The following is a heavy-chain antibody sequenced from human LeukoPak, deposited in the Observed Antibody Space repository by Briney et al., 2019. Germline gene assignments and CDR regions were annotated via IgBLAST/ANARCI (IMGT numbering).Heavy chain of an antibody. Sequence: GGSLRLSCAASGFTFSSYSMNWVRQAPGKGLEWVSSISGSSGYIYYADSLKGRFTISRDNAKNSLSLQMNSLRAEDTAVYYCARDPGDNLYDAVDIWGQGTMVTASS. CDR1: GFTFSSYS. D-gene: IGHD1-14*01. CDR2: ISGSSGYI. V-gene: IGHV3-21*01. CDR3: ARDPGDNLYDAVDI. J-gene: IGHJ3*02.